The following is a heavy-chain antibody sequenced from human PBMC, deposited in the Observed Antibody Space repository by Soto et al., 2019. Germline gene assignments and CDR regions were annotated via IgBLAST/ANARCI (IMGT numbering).Heavy chain of an antibody. J-gene: IGHJ4*02. Sequence: SETLSLTCAVYGDSFSNFYWTWVRQSPRKGLEWIGEIGHGGATNYNPSLKSRVTLSMDTPKNQFSLKVTSVADADTAVYYCARGTFHYDAGGHLSRGYFVSWGQGTLVNLSS. CDR1: GDSFSNFY. CDR2: IGHGGAT. CDR3: ARGTFHYDAGGHLSRGYFVS. V-gene: IGHV4-34*01. D-gene: IGHD2-8*02.